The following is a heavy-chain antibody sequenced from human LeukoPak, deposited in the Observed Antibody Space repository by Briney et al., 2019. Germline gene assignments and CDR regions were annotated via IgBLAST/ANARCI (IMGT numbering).Heavy chain of an antibody. J-gene: IGHJ6*02. CDR3: ARWVRDFWSGYYIPYYYGMDV. D-gene: IGHD3-3*01. CDR1: GGSFSGYY. V-gene: IGHV4-34*01. Sequence: PSETLSLTCAVYGGSFSGYYWSWIRQPPGKGLEWIGEINHSGSTNYNPSLKSRVTISVDTSKNQFSLKLSSVTAADTAVYYCARWVRDFWSGYYIPYYYGMDVWGQGTTVTVSS. CDR2: INHSGST.